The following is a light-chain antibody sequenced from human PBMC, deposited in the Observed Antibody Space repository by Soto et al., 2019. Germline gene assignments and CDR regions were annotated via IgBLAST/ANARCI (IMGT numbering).Light chain of an antibody. Sequence: EIVLTQSPDTLSLSPGERATLSCRASQSVRSSLAWYQQKPGQAPRLLIYDASNRATGIPARFSGSGSGTDVTLTISSLEPEDFAVYYCQQRSNWPPEVTFGPGNKVDIK. CDR3: QQRSNWPPEVT. J-gene: IGKJ3*01. CDR1: QSVRSS. CDR2: DAS. V-gene: IGKV3-11*01.